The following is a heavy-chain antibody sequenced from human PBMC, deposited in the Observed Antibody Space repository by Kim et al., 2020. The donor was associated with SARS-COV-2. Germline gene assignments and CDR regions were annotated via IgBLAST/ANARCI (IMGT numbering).Heavy chain of an antibody. Sequence: SVKVSCKASGGTFSSYTISWVRQAPGQGLEWMGRIIPILGIANYAQKFQGRVTITADKSTSTAYMELSSLRSEDTAVYYCARELGDPRQYWYFDLWGRGTLVTVSS. V-gene: IGHV1-69*04. CDR1: GGTFSSYT. J-gene: IGHJ2*01. D-gene: IGHD3-16*01. CDR3: ARELGDPRQYWYFDL. CDR2: IIPILGIA.